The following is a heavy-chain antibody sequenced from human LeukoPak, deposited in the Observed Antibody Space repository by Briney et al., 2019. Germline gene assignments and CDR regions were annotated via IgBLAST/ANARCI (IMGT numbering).Heavy chain of an antibody. J-gene: IGHJ4*02. CDR1: GFTFSSSG. V-gene: IGHV3-30*18. CDR2: ISYDGRSK. CDR3: AKTGGPWD. Sequence: GRSLRLSCAASGFTFSSSGMHWVRQAPGKGLEWVAVISYDGRSKYYGDSVKGRFTISRDNSKNTLYLQMNSLRAEDSAVYYCAKTGGPWDWGQGTLVIVSS. D-gene: IGHD3-10*01.